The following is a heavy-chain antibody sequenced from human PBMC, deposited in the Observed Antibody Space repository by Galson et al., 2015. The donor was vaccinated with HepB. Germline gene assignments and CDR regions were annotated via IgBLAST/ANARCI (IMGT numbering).Heavy chain of an antibody. CDR3: ARHSGSYIFDY. Sequence: ETLSLTCTVSGGSISSSSYYWGWIRQPPGKGLAWIGSIYYSGSTYYNPSLKSRVTISVDTSKNQFSLKLSSVTAADTAVYYCARHSGSYIFDYWGQGTLVTVSS. V-gene: IGHV4-39*01. D-gene: IGHD1-26*01. J-gene: IGHJ4*02. CDR1: GGSISSSSYY. CDR2: IYYSGST.